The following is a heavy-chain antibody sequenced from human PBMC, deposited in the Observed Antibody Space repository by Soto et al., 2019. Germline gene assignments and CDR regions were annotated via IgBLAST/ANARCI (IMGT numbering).Heavy chain of an antibody. Sequence: SLTCTVSGGSISSYYWSWIRQPAGKGLEWIGRIYTSGSTNYNPSLKSRVTMSVDTSKNQFSLKLSSVTAADTAVYYCARDRGYYGSGSYNDYWGQGTLVTVSS. CDR1: GGSISSYY. D-gene: IGHD3-10*01. J-gene: IGHJ4*02. CDR3: ARDRGYYGSGSYNDY. V-gene: IGHV4-4*07. CDR2: IYTSGST.